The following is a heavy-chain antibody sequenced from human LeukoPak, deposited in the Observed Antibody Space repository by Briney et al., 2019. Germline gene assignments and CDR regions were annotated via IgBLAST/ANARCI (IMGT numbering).Heavy chain of an antibody. CDR1: GFTFSSYW. V-gene: IGHV3-7*04. Sequence: GGSLRLSCAASGFTFSSYWMSWVRQAPGRGLEWVANIKQDGSEKYYADSVKGRFTISRDNAKNSLFLQMNSLRAGDTAVYYCARSQPLPYCDGGSCDGDYLDYWGQGTLVTVSS. D-gene: IGHD2-15*01. CDR3: ARSQPLPYCDGGSCDGDYLDY. CDR2: IKQDGSEK. J-gene: IGHJ4*02.